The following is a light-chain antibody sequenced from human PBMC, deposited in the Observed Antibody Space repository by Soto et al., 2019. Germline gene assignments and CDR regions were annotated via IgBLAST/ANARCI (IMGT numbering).Light chain of an antibody. Sequence: EIVVTQSPATLSGSPGERVTLSCRASQFVSSRLAWYQQRPGQVPRLLIYDTSTRAPGISARFSGSGSGTDFTLTISSLQPEDVATYYCQKYNSASYTFGQGTKLEIK. CDR2: DTS. J-gene: IGKJ2*01. CDR1: QFVSSR. V-gene: IGKV3-15*01. CDR3: QKYNSASYT.